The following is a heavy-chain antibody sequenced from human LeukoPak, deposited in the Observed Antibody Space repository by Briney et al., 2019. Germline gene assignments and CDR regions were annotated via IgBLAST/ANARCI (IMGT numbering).Heavy chain of an antibody. CDR1: GGSFSGYY. CDR3: ARGRKMNSSGWKY. J-gene: IGHJ4*02. D-gene: IGHD6-19*01. CDR2: INHSGST. V-gene: IGHV4-34*01. Sequence: SETLSLTCAVYGGSFSGYYWSWIRQPPGKGLEWIGEINHSGSTNYNPSLKSRVTISVDTSKNQFSPKLSSVTAADTAVYYCARGRKMNSSGWKYWGQGTLVTVSS.